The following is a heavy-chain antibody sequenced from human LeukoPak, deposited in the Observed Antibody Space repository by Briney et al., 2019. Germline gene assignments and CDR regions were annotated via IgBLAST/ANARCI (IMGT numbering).Heavy chain of an antibody. CDR2: IYYSGST. D-gene: IGHD5-18*01. CDR1: GGSISSGDYY. Sequence: SETQSLTCTVSGGSISSGDYYWSWIRQPPGKGLEWIGYIYYSGSTYYNPSLKSRVTISVDTSKNQFSLKLSSVTAADTAVYYCARQDTAMALAFDYWGQGTLVTVSS. CDR3: ARQDTAMALAFDY. J-gene: IGHJ4*02. V-gene: IGHV4-30-4*08.